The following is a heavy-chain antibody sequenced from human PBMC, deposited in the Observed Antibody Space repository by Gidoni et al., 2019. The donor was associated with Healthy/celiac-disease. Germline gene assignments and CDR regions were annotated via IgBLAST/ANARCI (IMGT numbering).Heavy chain of an antibody. J-gene: IGHJ1*01. Sequence: EVQLVESGGGLVKPGGSLRLSCAASGFTFSNAWMSWVRQAPGKGLEWVGRIKSKTDGGTTDYAAPVKGRFTSSRDDSKNTLYLQMNSLKTEDTAVYYCTTDKWELLLEYFQHWGQGTLVTVSS. CDR1: GFTFSNAW. D-gene: IGHD1-26*01. CDR2: IKSKTDGGTT. CDR3: TTDKWELLLEYFQH. V-gene: IGHV3-15*01.